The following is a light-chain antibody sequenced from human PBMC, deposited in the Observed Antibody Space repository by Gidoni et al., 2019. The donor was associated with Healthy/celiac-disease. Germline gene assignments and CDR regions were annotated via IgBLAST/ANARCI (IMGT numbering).Light chain of an antibody. Sequence: QSALTQPASVSGSPGQAITISCTGTSSDVGGYNYVSWYQQPPGKAPKLMIYEVSNRPSGVPDRFSGSKSGNTASLTISGLQAEDEADYYCSSYTSSSTPWVFGGGTKLTVL. CDR3: SSYTSSSTPWV. CDR2: EVS. V-gene: IGLV2-14*01. CDR1: SSDVGGYNY. J-gene: IGLJ3*02.